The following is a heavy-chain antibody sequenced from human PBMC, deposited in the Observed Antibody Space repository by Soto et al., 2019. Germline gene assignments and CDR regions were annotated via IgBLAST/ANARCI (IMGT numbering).Heavy chain of an antibody. V-gene: IGHV6-1*01. J-gene: IGHJ6*03. CDR1: GDSVSSNSAA. D-gene: IGHD5-12*01. CDR3: ARARRVATREGYGYYYMDV. Sequence: SQTLSLTCAISGDSVSSNSAAWNWIRQSPSRGLEWLGRTYYRSKWYNDYAVSVKSRITINPDTSKNQFSLQLNSVTPEDTAVYYCARARRVATREGYGYYYMDVWGKGTTVTVSS. CDR2: TYYRSKWYN.